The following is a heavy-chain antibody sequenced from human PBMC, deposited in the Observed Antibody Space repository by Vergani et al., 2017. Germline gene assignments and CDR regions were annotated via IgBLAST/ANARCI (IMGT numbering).Heavy chain of an antibody. CDR2: ISSSVSTI. Sequence: VQLVESGGGLVKPGGSLRLSCSASGFTFSDYYMNWIRQAPGKGLEWVSYISSSVSTIDYADSVKGRFTISRDNSKNTVFLQMRSLRAEDTAIYYCVKEKIDVDSYVFDSWGHGTLVTVSS. V-gene: IGHV3-11*01. CDR1: GFTFSDYY. D-gene: IGHD5-12*01. J-gene: IGHJ4*01. CDR3: VKEKIDVDSYVFDS.